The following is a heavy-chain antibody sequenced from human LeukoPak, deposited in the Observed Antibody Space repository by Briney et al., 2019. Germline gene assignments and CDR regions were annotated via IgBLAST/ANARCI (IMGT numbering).Heavy chain of an antibody. Sequence: SVKVSCKASGGTFSSYAISWVRQAPGQGLEWMGGIIPIFGTANYAQKFQGRVTITADKSTSTAYMELSSLRSEDTAVYYCARGRGLGVTSTPVPFDYWGQGILVTVSS. D-gene: IGHD2-21*02. CDR3: ARGRGLGVTSTPVPFDY. CDR1: GGTFSSYA. V-gene: IGHV1-69*06. CDR2: IIPIFGTA. J-gene: IGHJ4*02.